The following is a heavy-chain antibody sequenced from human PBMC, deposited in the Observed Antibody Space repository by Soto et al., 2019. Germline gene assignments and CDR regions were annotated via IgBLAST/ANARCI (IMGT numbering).Heavy chain of an antibody. CDR3: AKSVMEQQLVYFDY. D-gene: IGHD6-13*01. Sequence: GGSLRLSCAASGFTFRSYGMHWVRQAPGKGLEWVAVISYDGSNKYYADSVKGRFTISRDNSKNTLYLQMNSLRAEDTAVYYCAKSVMEQQLVYFDYWGQGTLVTVSS. V-gene: IGHV3-30*18. CDR1: GFTFRSYG. CDR2: ISYDGSNK. J-gene: IGHJ4*02.